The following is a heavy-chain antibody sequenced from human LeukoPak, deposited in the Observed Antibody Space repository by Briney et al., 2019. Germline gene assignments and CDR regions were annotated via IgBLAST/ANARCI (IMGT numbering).Heavy chain of an antibody. V-gene: IGHV4-38-2*01. CDR2: IYHSGST. Sequence: SETLSLTCAVSGYSISSGYSWGCIRQPPGKGLEWIGSIYHSGSTYYNPSLKSRVTISVDTSKNQFSLKLSCVTSADTAVYYCARSLGSFDYWGQGTLVTVSS. D-gene: IGHD7-27*01. CDR3: ARSLGSFDY. J-gene: IGHJ4*02. CDR1: GYSISSGYS.